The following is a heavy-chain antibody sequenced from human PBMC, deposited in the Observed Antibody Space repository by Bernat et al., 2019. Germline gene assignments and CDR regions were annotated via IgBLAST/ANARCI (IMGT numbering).Heavy chain of an antibody. V-gene: IGHV3-74*01. D-gene: IGHD5-12*01. CDR1: GFTFSSYW. CDR2: INSDGSST. Sequence: EVQLVESGGGLVQPGGSLRLSCAASGFTFSSYWMHWVRQAPEKGLVWVSRINSDGSSTSYADSVKGRFTISRDNAKNTLYLQMNSLRAEDTAVYYCAREAKYSGYVKAFDIWGQGTMVTVSS. J-gene: IGHJ3*02. CDR3: AREAKYSGYVKAFDI.